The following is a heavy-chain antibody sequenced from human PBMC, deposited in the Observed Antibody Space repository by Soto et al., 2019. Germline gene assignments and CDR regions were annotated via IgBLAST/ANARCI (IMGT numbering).Heavy chain of an antibody. CDR3: ARDGMEDYDFWSGYSPYGMDV. CDR2: ISAYNGNT. V-gene: IGHV1-18*04. Sequence: GASVKVSCKASGYTFTCYGISWVRQAPGQGLEWMGWISAYNGNTNYAQKLQGRVTMTTDTSTSTAYMELRSLRSDDTAVYYCARDGMEDYDFWSGYSPYGMDVWGQGTTVTVS. J-gene: IGHJ6*02. CDR1: GYTFTCYG. D-gene: IGHD3-3*01.